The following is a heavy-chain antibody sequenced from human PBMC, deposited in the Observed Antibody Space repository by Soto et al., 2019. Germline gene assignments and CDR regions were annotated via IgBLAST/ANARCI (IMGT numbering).Heavy chain of an antibody. Sequence: ETLSLTCSVSGDSISNSRFFWAWIRQPPGEGLEWIGSIYHTGNAYYNPSLKSRVIIFVDTSKNQFSLKLTSVTAADTALYYCARDYFDSSDYTTNWFDPWGQG. V-gene: IGHV4-39*01. CDR2: IYHTGNA. CDR3: ARDYFDSSDYTTNWFDP. CDR1: GDSISNSRFF. D-gene: IGHD3-22*01. J-gene: IGHJ5*02.